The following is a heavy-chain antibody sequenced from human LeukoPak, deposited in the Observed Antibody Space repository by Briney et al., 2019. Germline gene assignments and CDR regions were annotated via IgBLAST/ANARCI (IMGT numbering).Heavy chain of an antibody. CDR3: ARDFLGIVVVVAATIFDY. Sequence: PGRSLRLSCAVSGFTFDDYAMHWVRQVPGKGLEWVSGINWNSDSIGCADSVKGRFTTSRDNAKNSLYLQMNSLRAEDTAVYYCARDFLGIVVVVAATIFDYWGQGTLVTVSS. J-gene: IGHJ4*02. V-gene: IGHV3-9*01. CDR1: GFTFDDYA. D-gene: IGHD2-15*01. CDR2: INWNSDSI.